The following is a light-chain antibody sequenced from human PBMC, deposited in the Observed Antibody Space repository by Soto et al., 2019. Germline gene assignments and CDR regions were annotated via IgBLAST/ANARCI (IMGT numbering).Light chain of an antibody. CDR1: SSGVQTYNL. J-gene: IGLJ2*01. V-gene: IGLV2-23*01. CDR3: SSHAGPVV. Sequence: QSALTQPASVSGSPGQSITLSCTRTSSGVQTYNLVSWYQHHPGKAPKLMIYEGSQRPSGVSGRFSGSQSGNTASLTISGLQAEDYAYYYCSSHAGPVVFGGGTKLTVL. CDR2: EGS.